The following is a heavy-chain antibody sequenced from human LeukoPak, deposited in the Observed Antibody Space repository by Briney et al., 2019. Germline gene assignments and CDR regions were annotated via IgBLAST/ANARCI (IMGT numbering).Heavy chain of an antibody. V-gene: IGHV3-48*03. CDR2: ISSSGSTI. CDR3: ARAGEPYYYGSGSYLVRWFDP. Sequence: PGGSLRLSCAASGFTSSSYEMNWVRQAPGKGLEWVSYISSSGSTIYYADSVKGRFTISRDNAKNSLYLQMNSLRAEDTAVYYCARAGEPYYYGSGSYLVRWFDPWGQGTLVTVSS. CDR1: GFTSSSYE. J-gene: IGHJ5*02. D-gene: IGHD3-10*01.